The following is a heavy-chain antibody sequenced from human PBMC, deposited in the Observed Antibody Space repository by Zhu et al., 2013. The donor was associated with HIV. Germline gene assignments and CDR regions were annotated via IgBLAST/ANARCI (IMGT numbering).Heavy chain of an antibody. Sequence: QVQLQESGPGLVKPSETLSLTCTVSGGSISSSSYYWGWIRQPPGKGLEWIGSIYYSGSTYYNPSLKSRVTISVDTSKNQFSLKLSSVTAADTAVYYCARDSDPGSRGILTGYPIKARRYFDYWGQGTLVTVSS. CDR1: GGSISSSSYY. V-gene: IGHV4-39*07. CDR3: ARDSDPGSRGILTGYPIKARRYFDY. J-gene: IGHJ4*02. D-gene: IGHD3-9*01. CDR2: IYYSGST.